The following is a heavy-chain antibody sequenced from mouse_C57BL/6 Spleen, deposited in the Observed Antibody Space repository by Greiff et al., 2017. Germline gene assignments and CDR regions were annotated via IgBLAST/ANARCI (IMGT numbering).Heavy chain of an antibody. J-gene: IGHJ3*01. CDR3: ARHEEGGNYYVLSAWFAY. D-gene: IGHD1-1*01. V-gene: IGHV1-62-2*01. Sequence: QVQLKQSGAELVKPGASVKLSCKASGYTFTEYTIHWVKQRSGQGLEWIGWFYPGSGSIKYNEKFKDKATLTADKSSSTVYMELSRLTSEDSAVYFCARHEEGGNYYVLSAWFAYWGQGTLVTVSA. CDR2: FYPGSGSI. CDR1: GYTFTEYT.